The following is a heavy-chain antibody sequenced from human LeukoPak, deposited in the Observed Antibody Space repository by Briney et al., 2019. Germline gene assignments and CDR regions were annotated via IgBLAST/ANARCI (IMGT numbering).Heavy chain of an antibody. D-gene: IGHD6-13*01. J-gene: IGHJ6*03. Sequence: SETLSLTCTVSGGSMRGYYWSWTRQPPGKGLEWIGYVFYSGSTNYNPSLKSRVTISVDTSKNQFSLKLTSVTAADTAVYYCARQRTAADYYYYYYMDVWGKGTTVTVSS. V-gene: IGHV4-59*08. CDR2: VFYSGST. CDR1: GGSMRGYY. CDR3: ARQRTAADYYYYYYMDV.